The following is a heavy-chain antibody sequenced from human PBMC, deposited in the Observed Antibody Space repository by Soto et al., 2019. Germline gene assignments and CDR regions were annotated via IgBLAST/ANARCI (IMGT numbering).Heavy chain of an antibody. CDR2: IIPILGIA. CDR3: ASADGDLDY. Sequence: QVQLVQSGAEVKKPGSSVKVSCKASGGTFSSYTISWVRQAPGQVLEWMGRIIPILGIANYAQKFQGRVTITAEKSTSTAYMEMSSLRSEDTAVYYCASADGDLDYWGQGTRVTVSS. J-gene: IGHJ4*02. V-gene: IGHV1-69*02. CDR1: GGTFSSYT. D-gene: IGHD4-17*01.